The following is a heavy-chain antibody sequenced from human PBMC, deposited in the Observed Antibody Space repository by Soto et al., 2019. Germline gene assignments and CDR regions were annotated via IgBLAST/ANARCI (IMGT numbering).Heavy chain of an antibody. CDR3: ARGGSLNWYFDI. CDR2: INSDGSST. D-gene: IGHD1-26*01. CDR1: GFTFSSYW. Sequence: EVQLVESGGGLVQPGGSLRLSCAASGFTFSSYWMHWVRQAPGKGLVWVSRINSDGSSTSYADSVKGRFTISRDNAKNTLYLQMHSLRAEDTAVYYRARGGSLNWYFDIWGRGTLVTVSS. V-gene: IGHV3-74*01. J-gene: IGHJ2*01.